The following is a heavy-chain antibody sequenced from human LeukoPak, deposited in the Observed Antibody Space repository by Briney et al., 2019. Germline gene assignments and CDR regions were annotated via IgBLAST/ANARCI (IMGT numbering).Heavy chain of an antibody. Sequence: GGSLRLSCAASGFTFSSYGMHWVRQAPGKGLEWVAFIRYDGSNKYYADSVKGRFTISRDNSKNTLYLQMNSLRAEDTAVYYCAKDLYYDILTGPFDYWGQGTLVTASS. V-gene: IGHV3-30*02. J-gene: IGHJ4*02. CDR2: IRYDGSNK. D-gene: IGHD3-9*01. CDR3: AKDLYYDILTGPFDY. CDR1: GFTFSSYG.